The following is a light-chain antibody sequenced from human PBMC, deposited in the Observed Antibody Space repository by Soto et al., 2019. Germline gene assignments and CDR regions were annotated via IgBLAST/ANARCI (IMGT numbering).Light chain of an antibody. CDR2: GAS. V-gene: IGKV3-20*01. Sequence: EIVLTKSPGTLSLSPGERATLSCRASQSVSNNYLAWYQQKPGQAPRLLIYGASNRATGIPDRFSGSGSGTDFILTINRLEPEDFAVYYCQQFSSYPLTFGGGTKVEVK. CDR1: QSVSNNY. J-gene: IGKJ4*01. CDR3: QQFSSYPLT.